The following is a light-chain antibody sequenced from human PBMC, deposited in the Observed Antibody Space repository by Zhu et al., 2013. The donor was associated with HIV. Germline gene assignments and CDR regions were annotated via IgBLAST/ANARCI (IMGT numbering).Light chain of an antibody. J-gene: IGKJ1*01. CDR3: HQYGSLPWT. CDR1: QTIDADS. V-gene: IGKV3-20*01. Sequence: EIVLTQSPDIVSLSPGEGATLSCGTSQTIDADSLAWFQVKPGQSPRLVLYGTSRRAAGIPDRITGGESSTNFTLTITRLEPEDFATYFCHQYGSLPWTFGQGTTVESK. CDR2: GTS.